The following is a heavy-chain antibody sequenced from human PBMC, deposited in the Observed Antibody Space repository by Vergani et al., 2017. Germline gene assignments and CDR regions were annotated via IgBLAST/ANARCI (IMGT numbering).Heavy chain of an antibody. CDR3: ARHTTYTDS. Sequence: EVELVQSGPEMRKPGESLKISRKGSEYSFGNYWIGWVRQMPGKGLEWMGIIYPADSDTRYSPSFKGQVTISADKSISTAFLQWDSLKASDTALYYCARHTTYTDSWGQGTLVTVSS. D-gene: IGHD1-1*01. CDR1: EYSFGNYW. J-gene: IGHJ4*02. CDR2: IYPADSDT. V-gene: IGHV5-51*01.